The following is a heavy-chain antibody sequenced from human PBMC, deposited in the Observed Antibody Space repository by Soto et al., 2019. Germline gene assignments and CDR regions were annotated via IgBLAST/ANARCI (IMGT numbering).Heavy chain of an antibody. CDR2: IYYGGST. D-gene: IGHD5-12*01. J-gene: IGHJ4*02. CDR1: GGSITSDNYY. V-gene: IGHV4-30-4*01. CDR3: ARGEVATPGY. Sequence: QVQLQESGPGLVKPSQTLSLTCAVSGGSITSDNYYWSWIRQSPGKGLEWIGNIYYGGSTNYNPSLKSRVTLSVDTSKNQFSLKLTSVTATDTAVYYCARGEVATPGYWGQGTLVTVSS.